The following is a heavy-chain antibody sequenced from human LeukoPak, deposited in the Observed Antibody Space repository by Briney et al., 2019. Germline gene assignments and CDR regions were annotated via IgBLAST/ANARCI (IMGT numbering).Heavy chain of an antibody. V-gene: IGHV1-8*01. CDR3: AREGETVNYGENAFDI. CDR2: MNPNSGNT. D-gene: IGHD4-17*01. Sequence: ASVKGSCKASGYTFTSYDINWVRQATGQGLEWMGWMNPNSGNTGYAQKFQGRVTITRDTSASTAYMELSSLRSEDTAVYYCAREGETVNYGENAFDIWGQGTMVTVSS. J-gene: IGHJ3*02. CDR1: GYTFTSYD.